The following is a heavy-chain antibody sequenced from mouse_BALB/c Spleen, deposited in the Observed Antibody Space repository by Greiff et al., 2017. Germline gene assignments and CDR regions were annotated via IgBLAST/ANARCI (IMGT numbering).Heavy chain of an antibody. D-gene: IGHD1-1*01. V-gene: IGHV1S29*02. CDR2: IYPYNGGT. J-gene: IGHJ3*01. CDR1: GYTFTDYN. Sequence: EVQLQQSGPELVKPGASVKISCKASGYTFTDYNMHWVKQSHGKSLEWIGYIYPYNGGTGYNQKFKSKATLTVDNSSSTAYMELRSLTSEDSAVYYCARSAHYGSNAWFAYWGQGTLVTVSA. CDR3: ARSAHYGSNAWFAY.